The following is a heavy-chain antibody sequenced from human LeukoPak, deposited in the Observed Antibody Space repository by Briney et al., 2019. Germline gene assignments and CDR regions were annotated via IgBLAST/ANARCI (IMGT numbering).Heavy chain of an antibody. D-gene: IGHD3-10*01. V-gene: IGHV4-34*01. CDR1: GGSISSYY. Sequence: SETLSLTCTVSGGSISSYYWSWIRQPPGKGLEWIGEINHSGSTNYNPSLKSRVTISVDTSKNQFSLKLSSVTAADTAVYYCARHGRRSMVRGVTKNYYYYMDVWGKGTTVTISS. J-gene: IGHJ6*03. CDR3: ARHGRRSMVRGVTKNYYYYMDV. CDR2: INHSGST.